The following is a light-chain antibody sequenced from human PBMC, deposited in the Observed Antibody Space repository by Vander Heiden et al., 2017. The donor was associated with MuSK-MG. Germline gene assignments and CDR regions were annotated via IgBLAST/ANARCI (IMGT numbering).Light chain of an antibody. CDR1: TGAVTSGYY. Sequence: QTVVTQEPSLTVSPGGTVTPTCASSTGAVTSGYYPNWFQQKPGQAPRALIYSTGNKHSWTPARFSGSLLGGKAALTLSGVQPEDEAEYYCLLYYGGALVFGTGTKVTVL. V-gene: IGLV7-43*01. CDR3: LLYYGGALV. CDR2: STG. J-gene: IGLJ1*01.